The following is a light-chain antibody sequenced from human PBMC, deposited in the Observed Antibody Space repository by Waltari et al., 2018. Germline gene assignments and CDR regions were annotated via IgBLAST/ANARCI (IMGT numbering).Light chain of an antibody. V-gene: IGKV1-8*01. CDR3: QQYYSYPRT. J-gene: IGKJ1*01. CDR1: QGISTY. CDR2: SAS. Sequence: AIRMTQSPSSLSAPTGDRVTITCRASQGISTYLAWYQQKPGEAPKLLMYSASTLQSGVPSRFSGSGSGTDFTLTISCLQSEDFATYYCQQYYSYPRTFGPGTKVEV.